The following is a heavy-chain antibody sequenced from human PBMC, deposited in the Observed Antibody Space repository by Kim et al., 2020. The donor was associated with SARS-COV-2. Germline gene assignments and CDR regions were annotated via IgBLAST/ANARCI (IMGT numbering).Heavy chain of an antibody. J-gene: IGHJ4*02. CDR3: ARASYGEAYLRY. V-gene: IGHV3-53*04. D-gene: IGHD4-17*01. Sequence: YADSGKGRFTISRHNSKNTLYLQMNRLRAEDTAVYYCARASYGEAYLRYWGQGTLVTVSS.